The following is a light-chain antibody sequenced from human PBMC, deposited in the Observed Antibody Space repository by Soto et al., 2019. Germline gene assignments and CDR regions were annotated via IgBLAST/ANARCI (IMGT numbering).Light chain of an antibody. CDR3: HQTYSSLPIP. Sequence: IRVSKSAFPLSESEGDRVTITCRTSQAIYSCLTWYQQKPGKAPKLLIYAASSLQSGVPSRFSGSGSGTHFTLTITSLQPEDFATYYCHQTYSSLPIPFGQGTRLAIK. V-gene: IGKV1-39*01. CDR1: QAIYSC. J-gene: IGKJ5*01. CDR2: AAS.